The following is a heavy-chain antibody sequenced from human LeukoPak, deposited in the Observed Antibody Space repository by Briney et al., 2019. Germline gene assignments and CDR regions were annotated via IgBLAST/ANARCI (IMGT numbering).Heavy chain of an antibody. CDR3: ARDGDSRYCYGMDV. CDR1: GVYNRSGDYY. D-gene: IGHD5-18*01. Sequence: TLPLPCTVSGVYNRSGDYYWSWIRKHPGKGLEWIGYICYSGSTYYNPSLKSRVTISVDTSKNQLSLKLSSVTAADTAVYYCARDGDSRYCYGMDVWGQGTTVTVSS. CDR2: ICYSGST. J-gene: IGHJ6*02. V-gene: IGHV4-31*03.